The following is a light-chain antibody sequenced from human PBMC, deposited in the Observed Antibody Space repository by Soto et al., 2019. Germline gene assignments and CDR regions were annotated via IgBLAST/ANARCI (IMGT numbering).Light chain of an antibody. Sequence: QSVLTQPASVSGSPGRSITISCTGTSSDVGSHNLVSWYQQHPGQAPKLMIYEVSKRPLGVSARFSASKSGNTASLTISGLQADDEADYYCCSYGGSRAVFGGGTQLTVL. J-gene: IGLJ7*01. V-gene: IGLV2-23*02. CDR1: SSDVGSHNL. CDR2: EVS. CDR3: CSYGGSRAV.